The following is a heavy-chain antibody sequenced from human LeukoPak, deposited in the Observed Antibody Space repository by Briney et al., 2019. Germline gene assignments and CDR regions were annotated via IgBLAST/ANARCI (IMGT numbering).Heavy chain of an antibody. Sequence: PGGSLRLSCAASGFTSSSYGMSWVRQAPGKGLEWVSAISGSGDSTYYADSVKGRFTISRDDSKNTLYLQMNSLRAEDTAVYYCAKDGVYSSGWLLYWGQGTLVTVSS. D-gene: IGHD6-19*01. CDR1: GFTSSSYG. V-gene: IGHV3-23*01. J-gene: IGHJ4*02. CDR2: ISGSGDST. CDR3: AKDGVYSSGWLLY.